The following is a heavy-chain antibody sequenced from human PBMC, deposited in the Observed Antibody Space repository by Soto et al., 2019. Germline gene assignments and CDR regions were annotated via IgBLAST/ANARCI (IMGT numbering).Heavy chain of an antibody. J-gene: IGHJ3*02. D-gene: IGHD4-17*01. CDR2: IYSGGST. V-gene: IGHV3-66*01. Sequence: GGSLRLSCAASGFTVSSNYMSWVRQAPGKGLECVSVIYSGGSTYYADSVKGRFTISRDNSKNTLYLQMNSLRAEDTAVYYCARDRDYGDYSRAFDIWGQGTMVTVSS. CDR3: ARDRDYGDYSRAFDI. CDR1: GFTVSSNY.